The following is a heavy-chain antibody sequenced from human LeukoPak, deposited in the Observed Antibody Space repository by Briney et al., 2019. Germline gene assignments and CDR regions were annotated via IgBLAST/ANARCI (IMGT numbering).Heavy chain of an antibody. Sequence: PSETLSLTCTVSGGSISSGSYYWSWIRQPAGKGLEWIGRIYTSGSTNYNPSLKSRVTISVDTSKNQFSLKLSSVTAADTAVYYCARGIVVPAARAPIFWLFDPWGQGTLVTVSS. CDR1: GGSISSGSYY. CDR2: IYTSGST. J-gene: IGHJ5*02. V-gene: IGHV4-61*02. D-gene: IGHD2-2*01. CDR3: ARGIVVPAARAPIFWLFDP.